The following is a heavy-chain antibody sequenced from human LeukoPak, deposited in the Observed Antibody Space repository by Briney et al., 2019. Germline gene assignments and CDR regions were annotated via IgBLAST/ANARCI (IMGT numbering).Heavy chain of an antibody. V-gene: IGHV2-5*01. CDR2: IYWNDDK. CDR3: ARLISGVVIGGFDY. Sequence: SGPTLVKPTQTLTLTCTFSGFSLRTRGVGVGWIRQPPGKSLEWLSLIYWNDDKRYSPSLKSRLTITKDTSKNQVVLTMTNMDPVDTATYYCARLISGVVIGGFDYWGQGTLVTVSS. J-gene: IGHJ4*02. D-gene: IGHD3-3*01. CDR1: GFSLRTRGVG.